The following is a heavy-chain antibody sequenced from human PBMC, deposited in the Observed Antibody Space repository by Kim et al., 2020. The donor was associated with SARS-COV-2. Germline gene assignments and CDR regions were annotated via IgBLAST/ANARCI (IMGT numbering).Heavy chain of an antibody. J-gene: IGHJ4*02. D-gene: IGHD2-21*01. CDR1: GGSFSGYY. CDR3: ASTSGDWRFFDY. V-gene: IGHV4-34*01. CDR2: ITPGGST. Sequence: SETLSLTCAVYGGSFSGYYWTWIRQSPGMGLEWIGEITPGGSTNYNPSLKSRVAISIDTSKNQFSLVLRSVTVADRAAYYCASTSGDWRFFDYWGQGTLVTVSS.